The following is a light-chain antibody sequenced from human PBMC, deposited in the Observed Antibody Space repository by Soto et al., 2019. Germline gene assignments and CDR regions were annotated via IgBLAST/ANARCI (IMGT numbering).Light chain of an antibody. Sequence: EIVLTQSPGTLSLSPGERATLSCRASQSVSSSYLAWYQQKPGQAPRLLIYGASSRATGIPDRFSGSGSGTDFTGNISRLGPEDFAVYYGQQYGSSLFTFGPGTKVDIK. CDR3: QQYGSSLFT. V-gene: IGKV3-20*01. CDR2: GAS. CDR1: QSVSSSY. J-gene: IGKJ3*01.